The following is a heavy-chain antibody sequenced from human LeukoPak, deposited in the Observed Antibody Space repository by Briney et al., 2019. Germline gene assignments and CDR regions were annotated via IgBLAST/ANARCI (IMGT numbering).Heavy chain of an antibody. CDR2: INPSGGST. V-gene: IGHV1-46*01. CDR3: AREGGDGNYERYYFDY. Sequence: ASVKVSCKASGYTFTSYYMHWVRQAPGQELEWMGIINPSGGSTSYAQKFQGRVTMTRDTSTSTVYMELSSLRSEDTAVYYCAREGGDGNYERYYFDYWGQGTLVTVSS. CDR1: GYTFTSYY. D-gene: IGHD4-17*01. J-gene: IGHJ4*02.